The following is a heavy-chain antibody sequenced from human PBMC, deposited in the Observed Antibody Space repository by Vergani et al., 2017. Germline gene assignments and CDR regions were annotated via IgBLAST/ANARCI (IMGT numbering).Heavy chain of an antibody. CDR3: ARHTTYTDS. J-gene: IGHJ4*02. CDR2: IYPADSDT. D-gene: IGHD1-1*01. V-gene: IGHV5-51*01. CDR1: EYSFGNYW. Sequence: EVELVQSGPEMRKPGESLKISCNGSEYSFGNYWIGWVRQMPGNGLEWMGIIYPADSDTRYSPSFQGLVTISADKSISTAFLQWDGLKASYTALYYCARHTTYTDSWRQGTMITVSS.